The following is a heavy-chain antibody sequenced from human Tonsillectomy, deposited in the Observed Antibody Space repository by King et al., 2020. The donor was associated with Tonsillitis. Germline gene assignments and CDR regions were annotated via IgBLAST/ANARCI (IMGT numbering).Heavy chain of an antibody. Sequence: VQLQESGPGLVKPSQTLSLTCSVSGGSISSGGYYWSWIRQHPGKGLEWIGYIYYSGGTYYNPSLKSRVTMSVDTSKNQFSLSLTSVTAADTAVYFCASYHCSGTICYWGYWGQGTLVTVSS. CDR2: IYYSGGT. V-gene: IGHV4-31*03. D-gene: IGHD2-2*01. CDR3: ASYHCSGTICYWGY. J-gene: IGHJ4*02. CDR1: GGSISSGGYY.